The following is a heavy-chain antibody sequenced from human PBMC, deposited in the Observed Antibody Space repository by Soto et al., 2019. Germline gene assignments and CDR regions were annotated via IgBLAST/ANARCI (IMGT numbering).Heavy chain of an antibody. D-gene: IGHD2-2*01. CDR1: GFTFSSYW. Sequence: PGGSLRLSCAASGFTFSSYWMHWVRQAPGKGLGWVSRINSDGSSTSYADSVKGRFTISRDNAKNTLYLQMNSLRAEDTAVYYCARNMALPSHEGHPWYYYGMAVWGQGTTVTVYS. J-gene: IGHJ6*02. V-gene: IGHV3-74*01. CDR3: ARNMALPSHEGHPWYYYGMAV. CDR2: INSDGSST.